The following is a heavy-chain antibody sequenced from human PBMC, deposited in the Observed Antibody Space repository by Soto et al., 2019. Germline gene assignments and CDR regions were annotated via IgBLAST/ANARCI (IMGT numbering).Heavy chain of an antibody. J-gene: IGHJ3*02. D-gene: IGHD6-6*01. CDR2: IYYGGST. CDR1: GGSISSFH. CDR3: ATHSSSSFDI. V-gene: IGHV4-59*01. Sequence: PSETLSLTCTVSGGSISSFHWSWIRQPPGKGLEWIGNIYYGGSTNYNPSLKSRVTISVDTSKNQFSLKLSSVTAADTAVYYCATHSSSSFDIWGQGTMVTVSS.